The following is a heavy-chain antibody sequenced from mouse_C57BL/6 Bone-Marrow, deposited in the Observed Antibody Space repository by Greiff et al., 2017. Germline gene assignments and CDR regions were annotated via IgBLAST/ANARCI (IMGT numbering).Heavy chain of an antibody. CDR1: GYTFTSYW. D-gene: IGHD1-1*01. Sequence: QVQLQQSGAELAKPGASVKLSCKASGYTFTSYWMHWVKQRPGQGLEWIGYINPSSGYTKYNQKFKDKATLTADKSSSTAYMQLSSLTYEDSAVYYCARYYYGSSFYFDCWGQGTTLTVSS. J-gene: IGHJ2*01. CDR2: INPSSGYT. V-gene: IGHV1-7*01. CDR3: ARYYYGSSFYFDC.